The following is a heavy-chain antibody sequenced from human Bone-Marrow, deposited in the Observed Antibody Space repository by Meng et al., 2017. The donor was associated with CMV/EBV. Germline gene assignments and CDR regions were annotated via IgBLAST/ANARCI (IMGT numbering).Heavy chain of an antibody. CDR3: ARGTEAYYDSSGYLNWFDP. V-gene: IGHV3-21*01. J-gene: IGHJ5*02. CDR2: ISSSRSYI. D-gene: IGHD3-22*01. Sequence: ETLSLTCAASGFTFSSYSMNWVRQAPGKGLEWVSSISSSRSYIYYADSVKGRFTISRDNAKNSLYLQMNSLRAEETAVYYWARGTEAYYDSSGYLNWFDPWGQGILVIVSS. CDR1: GFTFSSYS.